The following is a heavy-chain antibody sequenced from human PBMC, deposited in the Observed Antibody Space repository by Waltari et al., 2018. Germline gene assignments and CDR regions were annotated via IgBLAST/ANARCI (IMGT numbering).Heavy chain of an antibody. CDR1: GGSISSYY. V-gene: IGHV4-59*01. Sequence: QVQLQESGPGLVKPSETLSLTCTVSGGSISSYYWSWIRQPPGKGLEWIGYIYYSGSTNYNPSLKSRVTISVDTSKNQFSLKLSSVTAADTAVYYCARALKGATVTTWDYYYYMDVWGKGTTVTISS. CDR2: IYYSGST. CDR3: ARALKGATVTTWDYYYYMDV. D-gene: IGHD4-4*01. J-gene: IGHJ6*03.